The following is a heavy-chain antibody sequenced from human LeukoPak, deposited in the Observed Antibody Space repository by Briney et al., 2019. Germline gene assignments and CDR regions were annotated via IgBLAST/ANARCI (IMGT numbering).Heavy chain of an antibody. D-gene: IGHD6-6*01. CDR2: ISAYNGNT. Sequence: ASVKVSCKASGYTFTSYGISWVRQAPGQGLEWMGWISAYNGNTNYAQKLQGRVTMTTDTSTSTAYMELRSPRSDDTAVYYCARDSIAARPSGATEGYFDYWGQGTLVTVSS. J-gene: IGHJ4*02. CDR1: GYTFTSYG. V-gene: IGHV1-18*01. CDR3: ARDSIAARPSGATEGYFDY.